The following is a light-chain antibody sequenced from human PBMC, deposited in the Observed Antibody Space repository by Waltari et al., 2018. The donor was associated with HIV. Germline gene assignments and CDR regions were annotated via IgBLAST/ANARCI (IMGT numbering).Light chain of an antibody. CDR3: SSYTASSTLDVV. V-gene: IGLV2-14*03. CDR1: SSDIGAYNY. J-gene: IGLJ2*01. CDR2: EVS. Sequence: QSALTPAASVSGSPGQSIPLSCTGTSSDIGAYNYVSWYQQHPDKVPKLVIYEVSNRPSGISNRFSGSKSGNTASLTISGLQADDEASYYCSSYTASSTLDVVFGGGTRLTVL.